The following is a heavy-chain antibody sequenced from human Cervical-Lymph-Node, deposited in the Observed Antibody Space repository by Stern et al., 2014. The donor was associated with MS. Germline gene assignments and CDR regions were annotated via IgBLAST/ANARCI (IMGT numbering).Heavy chain of an antibody. CDR1: GYTFTSYW. V-gene: IGHV5-51*01. J-gene: IGHJ4*02. CDR2: IFPGGSDI. CDR3: ARQRYFDY. Sequence: EVHLVESGPEVKRPGESLKISCQASGYTFTSYWIGWVRQMPGKGLEWIAIIFPGGSDIRYSPSFQGHVPISADNSSSTAYLQWNNLKASDTAIYYCARQRYFDYCGQGTLVTVSS.